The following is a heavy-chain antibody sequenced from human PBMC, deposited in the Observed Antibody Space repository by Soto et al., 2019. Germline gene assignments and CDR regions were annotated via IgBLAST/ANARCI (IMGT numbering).Heavy chain of an antibody. D-gene: IGHD5-18*01. CDR1: GGTLSTYA. V-gene: IGHV1-69*01. J-gene: IGHJ4*02. CDR2: IIPMFGTA. Sequence: QVQLVQSGAEVKKPESSVKVYCKAPGGTLSTYAISWVRQSPGQGLEWMGGIIPMFGTANYAQRFQDRVTITADESTNTVYMELSSLISEDTAVYFCASGIQLWLRRINNGYSGWGQGTLVTVSS. CDR3: ASGIQLWLRRINNGYSG.